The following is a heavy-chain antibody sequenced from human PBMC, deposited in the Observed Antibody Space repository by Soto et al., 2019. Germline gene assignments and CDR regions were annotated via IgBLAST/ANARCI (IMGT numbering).Heavy chain of an antibody. Sequence: GSLRLSCAASGFTFSSYAMHWVRQAPGKGLEWVAVISYDGSNKYYADSVKGRFTISRDNSKNTLYLQMNSLRAEDTAVYYCAREQVGGMDVWGQGTTVTVSS. D-gene: IGHD2-15*01. CDR3: AREQVGGMDV. CDR1: GFTFSSYA. V-gene: IGHV3-30-3*01. J-gene: IGHJ6*02. CDR2: ISYDGSNK.